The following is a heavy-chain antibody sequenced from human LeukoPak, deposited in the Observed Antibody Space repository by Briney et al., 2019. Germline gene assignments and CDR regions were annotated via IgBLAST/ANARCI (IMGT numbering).Heavy chain of an antibody. Sequence: GGSLRLSCAASGFTFSSYGMHWVRRAPGKGLEWVAVISYDGSNKYYADSVKGRFTISRDNSKNTLYLQMNSLRAEDTAVYYCAKGGGIAATIFDYWGQGTLVTVSS. J-gene: IGHJ4*02. V-gene: IGHV3-30*18. CDR2: ISYDGSNK. D-gene: IGHD6-13*01. CDR1: GFTFSSYG. CDR3: AKGGGIAATIFDY.